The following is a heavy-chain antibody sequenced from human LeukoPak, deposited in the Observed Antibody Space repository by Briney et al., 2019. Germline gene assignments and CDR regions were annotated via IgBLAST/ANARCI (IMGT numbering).Heavy chain of an antibody. CDR2: ISWNSGSI. D-gene: IGHD1-26*01. CDR3: AVSSGDGSYQGYYFDY. CDR1: GFTFDDYA. J-gene: IGHJ4*02. V-gene: IGHV3-9*01. Sequence: GRSLRLSCAASGFTFDDYAMHWVRQAPGKGLEWVSGISWNSGSIGYADSVKGRFTISRDNAKNSLYLQMNSLRAEDTALYYCAVSSGDGSYQGYYFDYWGQGTLVTVSS.